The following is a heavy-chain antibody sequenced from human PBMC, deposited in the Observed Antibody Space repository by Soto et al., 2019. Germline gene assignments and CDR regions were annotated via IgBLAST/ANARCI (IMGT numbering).Heavy chain of an antibody. D-gene: IGHD2-15*01. J-gene: IGHJ3*02. CDR1: GGSISSGDYY. CDR2: IYYSGST. V-gene: IGHV4-30-4*01. CDR3: ARGQDILVVVAAHDAFDI. Sequence: QVQLQESGPGLVKPSQTLSLTCTVSGGSISSGDYYWSWIRQPPGKGLEWIGYIYYSGSTYYNPSLKSRVTISVDTSKNQFSLKLSSVTAADTAVYYCARGQDILVVVAAHDAFDIWGQGTMVTVPS.